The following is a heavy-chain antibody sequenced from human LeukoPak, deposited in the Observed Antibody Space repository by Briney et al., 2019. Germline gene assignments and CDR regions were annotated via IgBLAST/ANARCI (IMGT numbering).Heavy chain of an antibody. D-gene: IGHD3-16*02. CDR3: ARTPYYDYVRGSYRYELYYFDY. CDR2: IYYSGST. J-gene: IGHJ4*02. CDR1: GDSISSSSYY. V-gene: IGHV4-39*01. Sequence: SETLSLTCTVSGDSISSSSYYWGWIRQPPGKGLEWIGSIYYSGSTYYNPSLKSRVTMSVDTSKSQFSLKLSSVTAADTAVYYCARTPYYDYVRGSYRYELYYFDYWGQGTLVTVSS.